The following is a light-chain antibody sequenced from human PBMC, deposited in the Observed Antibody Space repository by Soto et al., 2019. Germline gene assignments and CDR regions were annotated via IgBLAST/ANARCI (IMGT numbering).Light chain of an antibody. J-gene: IGKJ1*01. Sequence: ETLLTQSPATLYLSPGETATLSCRACPRVTNYLAWYQWKLGQPPRLLIYGASTRATGIPVRFRGSGSGTEFTLTISSLQSEDSAVYYCQQHHNWPWTFGQGTRVELK. CDR3: QQHHNWPWT. V-gene: IGKV3-15*01. CDR1: PRVTNY. CDR2: GAS.